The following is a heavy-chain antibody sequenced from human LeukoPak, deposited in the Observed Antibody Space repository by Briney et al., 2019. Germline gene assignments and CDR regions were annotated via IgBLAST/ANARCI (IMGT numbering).Heavy chain of an antibody. CDR2: TAYDGSNK. V-gene: IGHV3-30-3*01. Sequence: SGGSLRLSCAASGFTFSDYPMHWVRQAPGKGLEWVAITAYDGSNKFYTESVKGRFTISRDNSKSALYLQMNSLRPEDTATYYCGREPYYISGYGVDVWGQGTTVTVSS. CDR1: GFTFSDYP. J-gene: IGHJ6*02. CDR3: GREPYYISGYGVDV. D-gene: IGHD3-10*01.